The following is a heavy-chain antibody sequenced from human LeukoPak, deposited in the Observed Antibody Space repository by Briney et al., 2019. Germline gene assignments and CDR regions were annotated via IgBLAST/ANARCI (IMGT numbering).Heavy chain of an antibody. Sequence: GGSLRLSCAASGFTFSSYSMNWVRQAPGKGLEWVSSISSSSSYIYYADSVKGRFTISRDNAKNSLYLQVNSLRAEDTAVYYCASIRGYSSGRFDPWGQGTLVTVSS. CDR1: GFTFSSYS. CDR3: ASIRGYSSGRFDP. J-gene: IGHJ5*02. D-gene: IGHD6-19*01. V-gene: IGHV3-21*01. CDR2: ISSSSSYI.